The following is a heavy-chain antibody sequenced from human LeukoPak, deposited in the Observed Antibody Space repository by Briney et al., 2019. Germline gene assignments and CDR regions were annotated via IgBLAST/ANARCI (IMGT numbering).Heavy chain of an antibody. D-gene: IGHD5-18*01. CDR2: IYYSGYT. Sequence: SETLSLTCTVSGDSISSYYWSWIRQPPGKGLEWIGYIYYSGYTNYNPSLKSRVTMSVDTSKSQFSLKLSSVTAADTAVYYCARDARGYSYIDYWGQGTLVTVSS. CDR1: GDSISSYY. V-gene: IGHV4-59*01. J-gene: IGHJ4*02. CDR3: ARDARGYSYIDY.